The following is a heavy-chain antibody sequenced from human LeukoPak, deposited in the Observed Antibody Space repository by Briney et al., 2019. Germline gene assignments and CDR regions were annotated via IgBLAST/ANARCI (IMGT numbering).Heavy chain of an antibody. J-gene: IGHJ4*02. V-gene: IGHV3-23*01. D-gene: IGHD4-17*01. Sequence: GGSLRLSCAASGFTFSSYAMSWVRQAPGKGLEWVSAISGSGGSTYYADSVRGRFTISRDNSKNTLYLQMNSLRAEDTAVYYCAKKAVGKTGDPGPFAGWGQGTLVTVSS. CDR1: GFTFSSYA. CDR3: AKKAVGKTGDPGPFAG. CDR2: ISGSGGST.